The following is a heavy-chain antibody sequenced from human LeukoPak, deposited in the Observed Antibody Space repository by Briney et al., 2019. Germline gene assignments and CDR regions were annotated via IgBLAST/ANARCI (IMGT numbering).Heavy chain of an antibody. CDR3: ARGRRIAAAGTKIRFDY. V-gene: IGHV4-34*01. D-gene: IGHD6-13*01. J-gene: IGHJ4*02. Sequence: SETLSLTCSVSGGSISSYYWSWIRQPPGKGLEWIGEINHSGSTNYNPSLKSRVTISVDTSKNQFSLKLSSVTAADTAVYYCARGRRIAAAGTKIRFDYWGQGTLVTVSS. CDR2: INHSGST. CDR1: GGSISSYY.